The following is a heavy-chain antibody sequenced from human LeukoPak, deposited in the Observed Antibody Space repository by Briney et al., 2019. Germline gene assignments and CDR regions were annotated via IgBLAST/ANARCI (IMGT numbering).Heavy chain of an antibody. Sequence: SQTLSLTCTVSGGSISSGGYYWSWIRQHPGKGLEWIGYIFYSGSTYYNPSLKSRVTISVDTSKNQFSLNLSSVTAADTAVYYCARHYPTPANFASWGQGPLVTVPS. J-gene: IGHJ4*02. V-gene: IGHV4-31*02. CDR3: ARHYPTPANFAS. CDR1: GGSISSGGYY. D-gene: IGHD2-15*01. CDR2: IFYSGST.